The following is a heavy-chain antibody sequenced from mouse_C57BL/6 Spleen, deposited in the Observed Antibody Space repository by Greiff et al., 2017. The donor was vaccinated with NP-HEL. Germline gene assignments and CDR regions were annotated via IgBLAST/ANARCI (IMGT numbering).Heavy chain of an antibody. J-gene: IGHJ1*03. V-gene: IGHV1-42*01. CDR1: GYSFTGYY. CDR2: INPSTGGT. Sequence: VQLQQSGPELVQPGASVKISCKASGYSFTGYYMNWVKQRPEKSLEWIGEINPSTGGTTYNQRFYAKATLTVDKSSSTAYMHLKSLTSEDSAVYYSARREIYYYGSSLYWYFDVWGTGTTVTVSS. CDR3: ARREIYYYGSSLYWYFDV. D-gene: IGHD1-1*01.